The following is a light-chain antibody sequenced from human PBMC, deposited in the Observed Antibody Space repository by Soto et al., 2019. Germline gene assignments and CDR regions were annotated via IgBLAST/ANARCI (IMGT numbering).Light chain of an antibody. J-gene: IGKJ4*01. CDR1: QSISSW. Sequence: DIQMTQSPSTLSASLGDRVTITGRASQSISSWLAWYQQKPGKAPKLLIYKASSLESGVPLRFSGSGSGTEFTLIISCLQSEDFATYYCQQYKNYSTFGGGTKVDIK. V-gene: IGKV1-5*03. CDR2: KAS. CDR3: QQYKNYST.